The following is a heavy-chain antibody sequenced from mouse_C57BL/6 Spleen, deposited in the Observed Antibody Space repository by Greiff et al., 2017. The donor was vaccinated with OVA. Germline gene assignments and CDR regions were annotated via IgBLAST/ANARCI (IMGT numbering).Heavy chain of an antibody. Sequence: LQQSGAELVRPGASVKMSCKASGYTFTSYNMHWVKQTPRQGLEWIGAIYPGNGDTSYNQKFKGKATLTVDKPSSTAYMQLSSLTSEDSAVYYCARCITTVVATYYYAMDYWGQGTSVTVSS. CDR2: IYPGNGDT. V-gene: IGHV1-12*01. J-gene: IGHJ4*01. D-gene: IGHD1-1*01. CDR1: GYTFTSYN. CDR3: ARCITTVVATYYYAMDY.